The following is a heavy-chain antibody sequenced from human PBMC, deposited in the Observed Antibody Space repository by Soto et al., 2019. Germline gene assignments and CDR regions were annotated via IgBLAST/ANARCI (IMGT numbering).Heavy chain of an antibody. CDR3: ATYYFGSGSYYRFDN. D-gene: IGHD3-10*01. Sequence: SSVKVSCTASGYAFSFVFSWVRQSPGQGLEWMGWISASDGSTNSAQKFRGRISLTTDTSTNTAYLDLLSLTSDDTAVYFCATYYFGSGSYYRFDNWGQGNLVTVSS. CDR2: ISASDGST. V-gene: IGHV1-18*01. J-gene: IGHJ4*02. CDR1: GYAFSFV.